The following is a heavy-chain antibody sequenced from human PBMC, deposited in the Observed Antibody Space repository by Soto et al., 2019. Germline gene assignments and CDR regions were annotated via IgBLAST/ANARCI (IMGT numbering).Heavy chain of an antibody. D-gene: IGHD3-10*01. CDR3: ARTWSTYYYGSGSYHFDY. CDR1: GGSISSYY. V-gene: IGHV4-59*01. CDR2: IYYSGST. J-gene: IGHJ4*02. Sequence: PSETLSLTCTVSGGSISSYYWSWIRQPPGKGLEWIGYIYYSGSTNYNPSLKSRVTISVDTSKNQFSLKLSSVTAADTAVYYCARTWSTYYYGSGSYHFDYWGQGTLVTVSS.